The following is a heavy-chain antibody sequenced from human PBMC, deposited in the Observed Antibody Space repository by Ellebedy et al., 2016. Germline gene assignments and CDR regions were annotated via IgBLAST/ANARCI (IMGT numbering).Heavy chain of an antibody. CDR1: GFTFSSYS. Sequence: GESLKISCAASGFTFSSYSMNWVRQAPGKGLEWVSSISSSSSYIYYADSVKGRFTISRDNAKNSLYLQMNSLRAEDTAVYYCARDGSRGGHPDYFDYWGQGTLVTVSS. D-gene: IGHD3-10*01. J-gene: IGHJ4*02. CDR3: ARDGSRGGHPDYFDY. CDR2: ISSSSSYI. V-gene: IGHV3-21*01.